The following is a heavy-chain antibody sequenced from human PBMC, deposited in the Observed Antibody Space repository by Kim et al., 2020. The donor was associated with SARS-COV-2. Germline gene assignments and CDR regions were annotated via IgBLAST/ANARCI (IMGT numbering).Heavy chain of an antibody. D-gene: IGHD2-8*01. CDR1: GFSFSDYD. V-gene: IGHV3-11*01. Sequence: GGSLRLSCAASGFSFSDYDMTWIRQAPGKGLEWVSYITSSGTSTYYADSVKGRFTISRDNAKNSLFLQMDSLRAEDTAVYYCARRVYSSSDYWGQGTLVTVSS. J-gene: IGHJ4*02. CDR2: ITSSGTST. CDR3: ARRVYSSSDY.